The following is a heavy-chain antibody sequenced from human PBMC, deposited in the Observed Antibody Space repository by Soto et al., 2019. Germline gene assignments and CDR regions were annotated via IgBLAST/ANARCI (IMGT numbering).Heavy chain of an antibody. CDR2: IYYTGRT. D-gene: IGHD3-10*01. CDR3: ARDRSGSYSFYFDY. J-gene: IGHJ4*02. CDR1: GGSLSSGDYY. V-gene: IGHV4-30-4*01. Sequence: SETLSLTCTVSGGSLSSGDYYWSWIRQPPGKGPEWIGYIYYTGRTYYNPSLKSRITLSVDTSKNQFSLKLSSVTAADTAVYYCARDRSGSYSFYFDYWGQGTLVTVSS.